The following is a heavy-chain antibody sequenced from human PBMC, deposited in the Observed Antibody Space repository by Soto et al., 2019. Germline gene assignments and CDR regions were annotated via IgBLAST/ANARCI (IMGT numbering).Heavy chain of an antibody. V-gene: IGHV1-3*01. CDR1: GYTFTCYA. D-gene: IGHD3-10*01. CDR3: ARDQLLWFGELLGPFDY. Sequence: GASVKVSCKASGYTFTCYAMHWARQAPGQRLEWMGWINAGNGNTKYSQKFQGRVTITRDTSASTAYMELSSLRSEDTAVYYCARDQLLWFGELLGPFDYWGQGTLVTVSS. J-gene: IGHJ4*02. CDR2: INAGNGNT.